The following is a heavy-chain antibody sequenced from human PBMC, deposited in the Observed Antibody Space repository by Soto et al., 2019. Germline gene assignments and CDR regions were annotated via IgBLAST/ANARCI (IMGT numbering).Heavy chain of an antibody. V-gene: IGHV3-48*02. Sequence: SLRLSCVASGFSLSDSAVNWVRQAPGKGLEWVSFISSDSRTIYYADSVEGRFTVSRDNARNSVSLQMDSLRDEDAAVYYCARIKLVEWFFINVDVYDMDVWGQGTPVTVSS. CDR1: GFSLSDSA. CDR3: ARIKLVEWFFINVDVYDMDV. CDR2: ISSDSRTI. D-gene: IGHD3-3*01. J-gene: IGHJ6*02.